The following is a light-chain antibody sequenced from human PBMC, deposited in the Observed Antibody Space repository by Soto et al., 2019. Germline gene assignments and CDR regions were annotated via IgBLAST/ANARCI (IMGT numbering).Light chain of an antibody. V-gene: IGKV1-33*01. CDR3: QQFDSLPVT. CDR1: QDIINN. CDR2: DAS. J-gene: IGKJ4*01. Sequence: DIQMTQSPSSLSASVGDRVTITCQASQDIINNLNWYQQKPGKAPKLLIYDASNLETGVPSRFSGSGSGTDFTFTISSLQPEDIATYSCQQFDSLPVTFGGGTKVEIK.